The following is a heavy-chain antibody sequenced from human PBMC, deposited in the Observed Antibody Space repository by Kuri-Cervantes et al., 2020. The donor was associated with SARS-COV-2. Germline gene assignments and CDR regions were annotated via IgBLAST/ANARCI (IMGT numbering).Heavy chain of an antibody. CDR1: GYSFTNYW. CDR2: IYPGDSDT. Sequence: GESMKISCKGSGYSFTNYWIGWVRQMPGKGLEWLGIIYPGDSDTRYSPSFQGQVTILADKSINTAFLQWSSLKASGTAIYYCARRSYGEEVDYYYMDVWGKGTAVTVSS. V-gene: IGHV5-51*01. D-gene: IGHD4-17*01. CDR3: ARRSYGEEVDYYYMDV. J-gene: IGHJ6*03.